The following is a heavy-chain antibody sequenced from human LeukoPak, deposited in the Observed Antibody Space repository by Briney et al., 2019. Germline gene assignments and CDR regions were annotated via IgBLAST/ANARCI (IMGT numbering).Heavy chain of an antibody. CDR3: ARVGGAPVY. D-gene: IGHD1-26*01. CDR2: IYYSGST. J-gene: IGHJ4*02. CDR1: GGSISSYY. V-gene: IGHV4-59*12. Sequence: SETLSLTCTVSGGSISSYYWSWIRQPPGKGLEWIGYIYYSGSTNYNPSLKSRVTISVDTPKNQFSLKLSSVTAADTAVYYCARVGGAPVYWGQGTLVTVSS.